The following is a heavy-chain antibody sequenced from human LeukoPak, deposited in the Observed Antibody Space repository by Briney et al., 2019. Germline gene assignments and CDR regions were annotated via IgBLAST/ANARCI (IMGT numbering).Heavy chain of an antibody. J-gene: IGHJ4*02. CDR2: IYYSRST. Sequence: PSQTLSLTCTVSGGSISSGGYYWSWIRQHPGKGLEWIGYIYYSRSTYYNPSLKSRVTISVDTSKNQFSLKLSSVTAADTAVYYCARASITMVRGVKTAFDYWGQGTLVTVSS. CDR1: GGSISSGGYY. CDR3: ARASITMVRGVKTAFDY. V-gene: IGHV4-31*03. D-gene: IGHD3-10*01.